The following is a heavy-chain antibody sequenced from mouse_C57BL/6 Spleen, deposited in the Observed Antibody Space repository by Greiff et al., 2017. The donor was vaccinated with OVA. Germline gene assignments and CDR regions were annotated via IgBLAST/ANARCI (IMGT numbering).Heavy chain of an antibody. CDR2: IYPGSGST. V-gene: IGHV1-55*01. J-gene: IGHJ4*01. Sequence: VQLQQPGAELVKPGASVKMSCKASGYTFTSYWITWVKQRPGQGLEWIGDIYPGSGSTNYNEKFKSKATLTADTSSSTAYLQLSSLTSEDSAVYYGARVDLLVKAMDYGGQGTSVTVSS. D-gene: IGHD2-10*01. CDR1: GYTFTSYW. CDR3: ARVDLLVKAMDY.